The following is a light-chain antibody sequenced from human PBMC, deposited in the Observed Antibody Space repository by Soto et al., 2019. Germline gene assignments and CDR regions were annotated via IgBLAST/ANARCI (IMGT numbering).Light chain of an antibody. Sequence: EIVLTQSPGTLSLSPGERATLSCRASQSVSSSYLAWYQQKPGQAPRLLIYGASSRATCIPDRFSGSVSGTDFTLTISRLEPEDFAVYYRQQYGGSPPKYTFGQGTKLEIK. CDR2: GAS. CDR1: QSVSSSY. V-gene: IGKV3-20*01. CDR3: QQYGGSPPKYT. J-gene: IGKJ2*01.